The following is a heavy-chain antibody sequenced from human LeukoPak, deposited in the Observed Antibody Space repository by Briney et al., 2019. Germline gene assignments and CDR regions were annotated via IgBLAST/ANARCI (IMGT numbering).Heavy chain of an antibody. V-gene: IGHV4-59*12. D-gene: IGHD6-25*01. CDR2: IYHSGST. CDR1: GGSISSYY. CDR3: ARVVRLPYYFDY. J-gene: IGHJ4*02. Sequence: SETLSLTCTVSGGSISSYYWSWIRQPPGKGLEWIGYIYHSGSTYYNPSLKSRVTISVDRSKNQFSLKLSSVTAADTAVYYCARVVRLPYYFDYWGQGTLVTVSS.